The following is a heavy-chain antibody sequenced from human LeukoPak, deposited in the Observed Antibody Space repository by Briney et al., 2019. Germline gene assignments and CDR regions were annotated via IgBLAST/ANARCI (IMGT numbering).Heavy chain of an antibody. CDR2: IYYSAST. Sequence: PSETLSLTCTVSGDSISSSIYYWGWIRQPPGKGLEWIGSIYYSASTYYNPSLKSRVTISVDTSKNQFSLKLSSVTAADTAVYYCARSGGYCSSTSCSYLYYMDVWGKGTTVTVSS. D-gene: IGHD2-2*01. V-gene: IGHV4-39*07. CDR1: GDSISSSIYY. CDR3: ARSGGYCSSTSCSYLYYMDV. J-gene: IGHJ6*03.